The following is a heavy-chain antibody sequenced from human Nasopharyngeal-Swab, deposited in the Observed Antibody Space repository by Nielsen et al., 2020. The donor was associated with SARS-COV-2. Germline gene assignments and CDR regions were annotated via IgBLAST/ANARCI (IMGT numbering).Heavy chain of an antibody. CDR1: GYTFSSYG. J-gene: IGHJ4*02. CDR3: ARDLFVWGSYRNFDY. V-gene: IGHV1-18*04. CDR2: ISTYNGDT. Sequence: ASAKVSCKASGYTFSSYGISWVRQAPGQGLEWMGWISTYNGDTNYGQKFQGRVTMTTDTATNTAYMELRSLRSDDTAVYHCARDLFVWGSYRNFDYWGQGTRVTVSS. D-gene: IGHD3-16*02.